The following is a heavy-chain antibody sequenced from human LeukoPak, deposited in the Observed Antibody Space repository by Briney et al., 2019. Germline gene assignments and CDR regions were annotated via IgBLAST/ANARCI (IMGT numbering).Heavy chain of an antibody. CDR3: ARSTHDYGDSPWDY. V-gene: IGHV4-59*08. D-gene: IGHD4-17*01. Sequence: SETLSLTCTVSGGSISSYYWSWIRQPPGKGLERIGYIYYSGSTNYNPSLKSRVTISVDTSKNQFSLKLSSVTAADTAVYYCARSTHDYGDSPWDYWGQGTLVTAPS. CDR2: IYYSGST. CDR1: GGSISSYY. J-gene: IGHJ4*02.